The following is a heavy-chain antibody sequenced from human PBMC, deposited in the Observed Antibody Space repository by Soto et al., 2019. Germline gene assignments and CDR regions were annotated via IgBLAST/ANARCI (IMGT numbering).Heavy chain of an antibody. CDR3: ARDPDAYYFDY. Sequence: GGSLRLSCVASGLTFSKFAMSWVRQAPGKGLEWVAVISYDGSNKYYADSVKGRFTIPRDNSKNTLYLQMNSLRAEDTAVYYCARDPDAYYFDYWGQGTLVTVSS. V-gene: IGHV3-30-3*01. CDR1: GLTFSKFA. J-gene: IGHJ4*02. CDR2: ISYDGSNK.